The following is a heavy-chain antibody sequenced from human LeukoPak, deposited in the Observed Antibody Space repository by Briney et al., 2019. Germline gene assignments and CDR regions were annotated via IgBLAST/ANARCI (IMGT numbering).Heavy chain of an antibody. Sequence: GESLKISCQGSGYSFTDYWIGWVRQMPGKGLEWMGIIFPDDSDTKYSPSFKGQVTISVDKSISTASLQWSSLKASDSAMDYCARHGLAGCIGGRCFTSFHYYGMDVWGQGTTVTVSS. J-gene: IGHJ6*02. CDR2: IFPDDSDT. CDR1: GYSFTDYW. D-gene: IGHD2-15*01. CDR3: ARHGLAGCIGGRCFTSFHYYGMDV. V-gene: IGHV5-51*01.